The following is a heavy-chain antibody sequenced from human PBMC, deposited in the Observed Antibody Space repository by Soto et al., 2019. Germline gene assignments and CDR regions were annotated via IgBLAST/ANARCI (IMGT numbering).Heavy chain of an antibody. V-gene: IGHV3-21*01. J-gene: IGHJ6*02. CDR2: ITSAASYI. Sequence: EVQLVESGGGLVKPGGSLRLSCPASGLTFSNYNMNWFGKPPGKGLEWVSSITSAASYIYYTESLKGRVTISRDNAKNSLFLQMNSLRAEDTALYFCARGILGGVRIDYGMDVWGQGTTVTVSS. D-gene: IGHD2-8*02. CDR3: ARGILGGVRIDYGMDV. CDR1: GLTFSNYN.